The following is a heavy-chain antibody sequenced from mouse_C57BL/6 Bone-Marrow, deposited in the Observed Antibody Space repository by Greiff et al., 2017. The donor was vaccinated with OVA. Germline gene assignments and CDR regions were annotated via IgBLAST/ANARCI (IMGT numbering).Heavy chain of an antibody. CDR1: GFTFSSYG. V-gene: IGHV5-6*02. Sequence: DVKLQESGGDLVKPGGSLKLSCAASGFTFSSYGMSWVRQTPDKRLEWVATINRSGGYTNYPDSVKGRVTITRDKAKNTLYLQMSSLKSEDTAMYYCARHSRAMDFEGRGTAATVTA. CDR3: ARHSRAMDF. J-gene: IGHJ4*01. CDR2: INRSGGYT. D-gene: IGHD3-1*01.